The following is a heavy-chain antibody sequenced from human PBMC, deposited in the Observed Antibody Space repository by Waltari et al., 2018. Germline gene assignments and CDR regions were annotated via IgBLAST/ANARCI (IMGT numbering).Heavy chain of an antibody. CDR3: ARGKFAAFDI. V-gene: IGHV6-1*01. CDR2: TYYRSQWRN. CDR1: GDSLFTTSVA. J-gene: IGHJ3*02. Sequence: QVQLQQSGPGLVKPSQTLSLTCAVSGDSLFTTSVAWNWIRQSPSRGLEWQGRTYYRSQWRNDYALSVKGRITVNPDTSKNHFSLQLDSVTPDDTAVYYCARGKFAAFDIWGQGTMVTVSS.